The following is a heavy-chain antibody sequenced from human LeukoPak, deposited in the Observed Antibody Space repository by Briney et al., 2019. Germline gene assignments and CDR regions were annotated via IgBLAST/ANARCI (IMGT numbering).Heavy chain of an antibody. J-gene: IGHJ4*02. Sequence: GGSLRLSCAASGFTFSCYGMQWVRQAPGRGLEWVAFIRYEGSNKYYADSVKGRFTISRDNSKNTLYLQMNSLRAEDTAVYYCAKNSGSHLWDYFDYWGQGTLVTVSS. V-gene: IGHV3-30*02. CDR1: GFTFSCYG. CDR2: IRYEGSNK. D-gene: IGHD1-26*01. CDR3: AKNSGSHLWDYFDY.